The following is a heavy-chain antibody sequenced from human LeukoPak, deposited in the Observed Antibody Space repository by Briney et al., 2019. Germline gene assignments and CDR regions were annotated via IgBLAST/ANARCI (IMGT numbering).Heavy chain of an antibody. CDR2: VAHDETFT. Sequence: PGGSLRLSCAAPGLTFSSYGMHWVRQAPGKGLEWVAVVAHDETFTYYGDSVRGRSTISRDNSKRTLYLDMKSLRPEDTALYFCARDTTGTVDLWGQGTLVTVSS. CDR1: GLTFSSYG. CDR3: ARDTTGTVDL. D-gene: IGHD1-14*01. V-gene: IGHV3-30*19. J-gene: IGHJ3*01.